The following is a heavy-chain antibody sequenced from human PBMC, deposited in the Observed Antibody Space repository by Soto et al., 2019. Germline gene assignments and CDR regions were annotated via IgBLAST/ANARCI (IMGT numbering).Heavy chain of an antibody. CDR3: AKPTKDYVWGSYRSYAFDL. CDR1: GFTFSSYA. Sequence: GGSLRLSCAASGFTFSSYAMSWVRQAPGKGLEWVSAISGSGGSTYYADSVKGRFTISRDNSKNTLYLQMNSLRAEDTAVYYCAKPTKDYVWGSYRSYAFDLWGQGTMVTVSS. D-gene: IGHD3-16*02. J-gene: IGHJ3*01. CDR2: ISGSGGST. V-gene: IGHV3-23*01.